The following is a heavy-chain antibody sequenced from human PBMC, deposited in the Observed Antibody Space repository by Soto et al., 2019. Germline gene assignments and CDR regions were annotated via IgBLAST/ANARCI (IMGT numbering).Heavy chain of an antibody. J-gene: IGHJ6*02. CDR2: ISGRGGST. V-gene: IGHV3-23*01. Sequence: EVQLLESGGGLVQPGGSLRLSCAASGFTFSTYAMSWVRQAPGKGLEWVSGISGRGGSTYYADSVKGRFTISRDNSKNTLYLQMNSLRDEDTAVYYCAKDFGSGRIHGMDVWCQGTTVTVSS. D-gene: IGHD3-10*01. CDR3: AKDFGSGRIHGMDV. CDR1: GFTFSTYA.